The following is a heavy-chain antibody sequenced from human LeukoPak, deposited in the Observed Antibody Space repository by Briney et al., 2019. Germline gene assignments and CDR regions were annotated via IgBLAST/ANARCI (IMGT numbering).Heavy chain of an antibody. Sequence: PSETLSLTCTVSGGSISNYYWSWIRQPPGRGLEWIGYIYYSGSTNHNPSLKSRVTISVDTSKNQFSLKLSSVTAADTAVYYCARDRVGQQLVGRNYYYYYMDVWGKGTTVTISS. CDR3: ARDRVGQQLVGRNYYYYYMDV. CDR2: IYYSGST. J-gene: IGHJ6*03. CDR1: GGSISNYY. V-gene: IGHV4-59*01. D-gene: IGHD6-13*01.